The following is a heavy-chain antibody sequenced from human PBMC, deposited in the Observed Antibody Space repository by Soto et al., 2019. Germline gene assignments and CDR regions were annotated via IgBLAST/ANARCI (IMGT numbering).Heavy chain of an antibody. CDR1: GFTFSSYS. CDR2: ISSSSSYI. D-gene: IGHD5-18*01. J-gene: IGHJ6*02. CDR3: ARDFPGYSYDLFYYYYGMDV. V-gene: IGHV3-21*01. Sequence: EVQLVESGGGLVKPGGSLRLSCAASGFTFSSYSMNWVRQAPGKGLEWVSSISSSSSYIYYADSVKGRFTISRDNAKNSLYLQMNSLRAEDTAVSYCARDFPGYSYDLFYYYYGMDVWGQGTTVTVSS.